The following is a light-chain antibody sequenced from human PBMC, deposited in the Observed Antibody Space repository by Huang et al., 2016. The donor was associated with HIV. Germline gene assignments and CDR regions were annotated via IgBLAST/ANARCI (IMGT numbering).Light chain of an antibody. Sequence: EIVMTQSPATLSMSPGERATLSCRASQSVNSKLAWYQQKPGQAPRLLIYGASTRATGVPGRFSANGSGTEFTLTISRLQSEDFAVYYCQQYSKWPPNTFGQGTKLESK. CDR3: QQYSKWPPNT. V-gene: IGKV3-15*01. CDR1: QSVNSK. CDR2: GAS. J-gene: IGKJ2*01.